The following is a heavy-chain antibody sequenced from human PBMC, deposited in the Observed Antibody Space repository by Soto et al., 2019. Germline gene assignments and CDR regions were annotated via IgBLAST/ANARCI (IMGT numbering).Heavy chain of an antibody. V-gene: IGHV3-23*01. Sequence: EVQLLESGGGLVQPGGSLRLSCVASGFTFSHYALSWVRQAPGKGPEWVSGITTSSDSTSYADSVKGRFTISRDNSKNTLYLQMSSLRAEDTAVYYCAKGPPRGYYDSSGYYYFDYWGQGTLVTVSS. CDR1: GFTFSHYA. D-gene: IGHD3-22*01. J-gene: IGHJ4*02. CDR2: ITTSSDST. CDR3: AKGPPRGYYDSSGYYYFDY.